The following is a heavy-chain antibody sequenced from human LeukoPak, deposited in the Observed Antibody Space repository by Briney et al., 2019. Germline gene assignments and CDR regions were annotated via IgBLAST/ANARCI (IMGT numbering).Heavy chain of an antibody. V-gene: IGHV1-18*01. CDR1: GYTFASYG. CDR3: ARLDYYDSSGYSDYYYYYMDV. J-gene: IGHJ6*03. D-gene: IGHD3-22*01. Sequence: ASVKVSCKASGYTFASYGISWVRQAPGQGLEWMGWISAYNGNTNYAQKLQGRVTMTTDTSTSTAYMELRSLRSDDTAVYYCARLDYYDSSGYSDYYYYYMDVWGKGTTVTVSS. CDR2: ISAYNGNT.